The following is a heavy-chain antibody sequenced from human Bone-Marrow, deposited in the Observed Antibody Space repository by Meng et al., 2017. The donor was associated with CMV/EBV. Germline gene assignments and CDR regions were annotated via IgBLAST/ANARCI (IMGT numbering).Heavy chain of an antibody. Sequence: SETLSLTCTVSGGSISSYYWSWIRQPPGKGLEWIGYIYYSGSTNYNPSLKSRVTISVDTSKNQFSLKLSSVTAADTAVYYCAIGYCSSTSCYRGYGMDVWGQGTTVTVPS. V-gene: IGHV4-59*01. CDR3: AIGYCSSTSCYRGYGMDV. J-gene: IGHJ6*02. D-gene: IGHD2-2*02. CDR1: GGSISSYY. CDR2: IYYSGST.